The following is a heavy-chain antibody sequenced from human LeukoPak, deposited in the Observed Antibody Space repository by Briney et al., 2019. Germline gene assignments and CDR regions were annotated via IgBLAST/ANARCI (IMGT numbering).Heavy chain of an antibody. CDR2: LYNSGTT. CDR3: ARRGVKTTRFDY. Sequence: SETLSLTCTVSSGSINTYYWSWIRQPPGKGLEWIGYLYNSGTTNYNPSLKSRVSISGDTSKNQFSLKLNSVTAADTAVYYCARRGVKTTRFDYWGQGILVTVSS. D-gene: IGHD1-1*01. V-gene: IGHV4-59*01. CDR1: SGSINTYY. J-gene: IGHJ4*02.